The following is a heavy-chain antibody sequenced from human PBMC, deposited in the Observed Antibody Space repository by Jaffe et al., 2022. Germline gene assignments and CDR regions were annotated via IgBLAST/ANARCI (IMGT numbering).Heavy chain of an antibody. Sequence: EVQLVESGGGLVQPGRSLRLSCAASGFTFDDYAMHWVRQVPGKGLEWVSGINWNSGTMDYADSVKGRFTISRDNAKNSLYLQMNSLRTEDTAFYYCAKGSGYDFWSGYYTLWGQGTLVTVSS. V-gene: IGHV3-9*01. CDR2: INWNSGTM. CDR3: AKGSGYDFWSGYYTL. J-gene: IGHJ4*02. CDR1: GFTFDDYA. D-gene: IGHD3-3*01.